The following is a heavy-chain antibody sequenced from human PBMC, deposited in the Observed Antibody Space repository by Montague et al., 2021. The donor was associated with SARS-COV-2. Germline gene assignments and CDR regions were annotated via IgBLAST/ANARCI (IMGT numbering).Heavy chain of an antibody. Sequence: SETLSLTCAVYGWSLSGYYWAWIRLTPAQGMEWIGVFNHSGSTNYNPSLKSRLTISVDTSKKQFSLKLNSMTAADTAVYYCARVADYDFWSGFLRYKWFDPWGLGTPVTVSS. V-gene: IGHV4-34*01. D-gene: IGHD3-3*01. CDR2: FNHSGST. CDR1: GWSLSGYY. J-gene: IGHJ5*02. CDR3: ARVADYDFWSGFLRYKWFDP.